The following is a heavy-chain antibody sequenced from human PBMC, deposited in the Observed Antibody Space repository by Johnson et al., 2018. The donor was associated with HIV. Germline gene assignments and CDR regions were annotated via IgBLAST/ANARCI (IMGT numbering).Heavy chain of an antibody. CDR1: GFTFSSYW. D-gene: IGHD6-13*01. CDR2: INSDGSST. Sequence: MLLVESGGGLVQPGGSLRLSCAASGFTFSSYWMHWVRQAPGKGLVWVSRINSDGSSTSYADSVKGRFTISRDNAKNTLYLQMNSLKVEDTAVYYCARDKGSWFDDAFDIWGQGTMVTVSS. CDR3: ARDKGSWFDDAFDI. J-gene: IGHJ3*02. V-gene: IGHV3-74*01.